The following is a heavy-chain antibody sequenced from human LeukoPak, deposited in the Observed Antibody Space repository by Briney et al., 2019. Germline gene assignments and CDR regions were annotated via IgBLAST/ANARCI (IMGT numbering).Heavy chain of an antibody. V-gene: IGHV4-39*07. D-gene: IGHD4-23*01. CDR3: ARGGNYGGNSYFDY. Sequence: PSETLSLTCTVSGGSISSSSYYWGWIRQPPGKGLEWIGSIYYSGSTNYNPSLKSRVTISVDTSKNQFSLKLSSVTAADTAVYYCARGGNYGGNSYFDYWGQGTLVTVSS. J-gene: IGHJ4*02. CDR1: GGSISSSSYY. CDR2: IYYSGST.